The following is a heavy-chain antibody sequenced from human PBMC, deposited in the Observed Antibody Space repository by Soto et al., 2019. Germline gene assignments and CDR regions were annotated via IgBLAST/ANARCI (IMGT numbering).Heavy chain of an antibody. J-gene: IGHJ4*02. CDR1: GFTFSNAW. CDR2: IKSKTDGGTT. V-gene: IGHV3-15*01. D-gene: IGHD3-10*01. CDR3: TTDVDYYGSGSYYQFDY. Sequence: EVQLVESGGGLVKPGGSLRLSCAASGFTFSNAWMSWVRQAPGKGLEWVGRIKSKTDGGTTDYAAPVKGRFTISRDDSKHTLYLQMNSLKTEDTAVYYCTTDVDYYGSGSYYQFDYWGQGTLVTVSS.